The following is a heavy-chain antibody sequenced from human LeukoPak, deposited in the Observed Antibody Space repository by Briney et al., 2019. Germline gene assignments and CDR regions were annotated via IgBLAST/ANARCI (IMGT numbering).Heavy chain of an antibody. V-gene: IGHV1-69*04. CDR2: IIPIFGIA. D-gene: IGHD3-22*01. Sequence: SVKVSCKASGGTFSSYAISWVRQAPGQGLEWMGRIIPIFGIANHAQKFQGRVTITADKSTSTAYMELSSLRSEDTAVYYCALTYYDSSGHLDYWGQGTLVTVSS. CDR3: ALTYYDSSGHLDY. J-gene: IGHJ4*02. CDR1: GGTFSSYA.